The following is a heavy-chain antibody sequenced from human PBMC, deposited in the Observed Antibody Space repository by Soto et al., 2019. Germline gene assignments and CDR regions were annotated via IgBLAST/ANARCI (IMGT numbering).Heavy chain of an antibody. CDR2: IIPIFGTA. V-gene: IGHV1-69*06. CDR3: ARDYGVVTRTNYGMDV. J-gene: IGHJ6*02. Sequence: SVKVSCKASGGTFSSYAISWVRQAPGQGLEWMGGIIPIFGTANYAQKFQGRVTITADKCTSTAYMELSRLRSEDTAVYYCARDYGVVTRTNYGMDVWGQGTTVTVSS. CDR1: GGTFSSYA. D-gene: IGHD3-3*01.